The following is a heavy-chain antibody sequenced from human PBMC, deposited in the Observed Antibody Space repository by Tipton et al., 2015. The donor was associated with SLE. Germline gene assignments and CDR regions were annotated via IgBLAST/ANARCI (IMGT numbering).Heavy chain of an antibody. CDR3: ARQDYDFWSGPRGWFDP. J-gene: IGHJ5*02. CDR1: GYSFTSQW. CDR2: IYPGDSDT. D-gene: IGHD3-3*01. V-gene: IGHV5-51*01. Sequence: QLVQSGGEVKKPGESLKISCKGSGYSFTSQWIGWMRQMPGKGLEWMGIIYPGDSDTRYSPSFQGQVTISADKSISTAYLQWSRLKASDTAMYYCARQDYDFWSGPRGWFDPWGQGTLVTVTS.